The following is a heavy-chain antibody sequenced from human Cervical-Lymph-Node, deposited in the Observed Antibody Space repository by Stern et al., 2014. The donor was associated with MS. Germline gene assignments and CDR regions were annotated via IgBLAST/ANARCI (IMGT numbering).Heavy chain of an antibody. CDR2: ISPGGGDR. CDR3: AREEQFDFWSGSKCFYGMDV. V-gene: IGHV1-46*01. CDR1: GYTFSSYY. Sequence: VQLVQSGAEVKKPGASVKVSCKASGYTFSSYYIHWVRQAPGKGLEWMGVISPGGGDRTYAQKVKGRLTMTRAKYTSTVYIELSSLRSDDTAVYYCAREEQFDFWSGSKCFYGMDVWGQGTTVTVSS. D-gene: IGHD3-3*01. J-gene: IGHJ6*02.